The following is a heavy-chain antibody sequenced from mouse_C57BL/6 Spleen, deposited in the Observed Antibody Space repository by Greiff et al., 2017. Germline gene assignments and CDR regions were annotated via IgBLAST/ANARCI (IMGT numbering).Heavy chain of an antibody. V-gene: IGHV1-52*01. Sequence: QVQLQQPGAELVRPGSSVTLSCKASGYTFTSYWMHWVKQRPIQGLEWIGNIDPSDSETHYNQKFKDKATLTVDKSSSTAYMQLSSLTSEDSAVYYCARWGTTVGALDYWYFDVWGTGTTVTVSS. CDR3: ARWGTTVGALDYWYFDV. CDR2: IDPSDSET. D-gene: IGHD1-1*01. J-gene: IGHJ1*03. CDR1: GYTFTSYW.